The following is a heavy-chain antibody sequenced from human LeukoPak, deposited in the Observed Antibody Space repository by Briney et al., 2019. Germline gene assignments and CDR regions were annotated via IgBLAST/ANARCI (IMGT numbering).Heavy chain of an antibody. CDR3: ARRDYVWGSSPLTYFDY. J-gene: IGHJ4*02. CDR1: GYSFTSYW. Sequence: GESLEISCKGSGYSFTSYWIGWVRQVPGKGLEGMGIIYPGDSDTIYSPSFQGQVTISADKSISTAYLQWSSLKASDTAMYYCARRDYVWGSSPLTYFDYWGQGTLVTVSS. D-gene: IGHD3-16*01. CDR2: IYPGDSDT. V-gene: IGHV5-51*01.